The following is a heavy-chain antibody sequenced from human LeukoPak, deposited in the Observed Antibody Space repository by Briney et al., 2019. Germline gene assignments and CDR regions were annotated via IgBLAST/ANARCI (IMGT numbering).Heavy chain of an antibody. D-gene: IGHD4-17*01. J-gene: IGHJ3*02. CDR2: ISSSSSYI. Sequence: AGGSLRLSCAASRFTFSSYGMHWVRQAPGKGLEWVSSISSSSSYIYYADSVKGRFTISRDNAKNSLYLQMNSLRAEDTAVYYCATGDYGAFDIWGQGTMVTVSS. CDR1: RFTFSSYG. CDR3: ATGDYGAFDI. V-gene: IGHV3-21*01.